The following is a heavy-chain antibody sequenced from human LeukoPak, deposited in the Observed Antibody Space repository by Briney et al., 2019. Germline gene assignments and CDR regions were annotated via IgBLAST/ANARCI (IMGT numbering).Heavy chain of an antibody. CDR1: GFTFSSYA. V-gene: IGHV3-30-3*01. J-gene: IGHJ4*02. D-gene: IGHD3-22*01. CDR3: AREIVVVTGPN. CDR2: ISYDGSNK. Sequence: GGSLRLSCAASGFTFSSYAMHWVRQAPGKGLEWVAVISYDGSNKYYADSVKGRFTISRDNSKNTLYLQMNSLRAEDTAVYYCAREIVVVTGPNWGQGTLVTVSS.